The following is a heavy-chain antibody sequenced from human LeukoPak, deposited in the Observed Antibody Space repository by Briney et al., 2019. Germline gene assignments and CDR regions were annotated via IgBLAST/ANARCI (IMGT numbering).Heavy chain of an antibody. CDR1: GYSFTSYW. CDR3: VRPRSGSYYTYYFDY. CDR2: IYTGDSDT. V-gene: IGHV5-51*01. D-gene: IGHD3-10*01. Sequence: KVSCKASGYSFTSYWIAWVRQMPGKGLEWMGIIYTGDSDTRYSPSFQGHVTISADKSISTDYLQWSSLKDSDTAMYYCVRPRSGSYYTYYFDYWGQGTLVTVSS. J-gene: IGHJ4*01.